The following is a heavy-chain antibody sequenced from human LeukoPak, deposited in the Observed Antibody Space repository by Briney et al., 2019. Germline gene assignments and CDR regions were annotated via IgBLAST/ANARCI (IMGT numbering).Heavy chain of an antibody. Sequence: SQTLSLTCTVSGGSISSGGYFWSWIRQHPGKGLEWIGYIYYSGSTYYNPSLKSRVAISVDTSKNQFSLKLSSVTAADTAVYYCARYCSSTSVKHVDPWGQGTLVTVSS. J-gene: IGHJ5*02. D-gene: IGHD2-2*01. CDR3: ARYCSSTSVKHVDP. CDR2: IYYSGST. V-gene: IGHV4-31*03. CDR1: GGSISSGGYF.